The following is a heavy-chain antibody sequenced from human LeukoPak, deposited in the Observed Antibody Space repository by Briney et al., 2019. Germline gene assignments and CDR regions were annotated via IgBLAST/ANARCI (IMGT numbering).Heavy chain of an antibody. CDR2: IKNKTDGGTT. CDR1: GFTFSNAW. CDR3: TTGVVVAARSP. Sequence: PGGSLRLSCAASGFTFSNAWMSWVRQAPGKGLEWVGRIKNKTDGGTTDYAAPVKGRFTISRDDSKNTLYLQMNSLKTEDTAVYYCTTGVVVAARSPWGQGTLVTVSS. J-gene: IGHJ4*02. V-gene: IGHV3-15*01. D-gene: IGHD2-15*01.